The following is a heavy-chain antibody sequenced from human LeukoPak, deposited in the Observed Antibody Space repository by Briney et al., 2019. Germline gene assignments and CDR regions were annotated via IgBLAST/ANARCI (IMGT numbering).Heavy chain of an antibody. CDR1: VFTFSSYA. CDR3: ARDQDCSTTSCYGPIDY. CDR2: ISYDGSNK. D-gene: IGHD2-2*01. Sequence: GGSLRLSLAASVFTFSSYAMHWLRQAAGKGLDWVAVISYDGSNKYYADSVKGRFTISRDNSKKTLYLQMNSLRAEDTAVYYCARDQDCSTTSCYGPIDYWGQGTLVTVSS. V-gene: IGHV3-30*04. J-gene: IGHJ4*02.